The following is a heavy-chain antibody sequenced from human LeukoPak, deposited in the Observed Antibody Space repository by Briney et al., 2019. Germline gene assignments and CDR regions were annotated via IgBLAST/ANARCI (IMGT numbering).Heavy chain of an antibody. CDR2: INHSGST. J-gene: IGHJ4*02. Sequence: PSETLSLTCAVYGGSFSGYYWSWIRQPPGKGPEWIGEINHSGSTNYNPSLKSRVTISADTSKNQFSLKLSSVTAADTAVYYCARLRVSGSYLYYFDYWGQGTLVTVSS. CDR3: ARLRVSGSYLYYFDY. CDR1: GGSFSGYY. D-gene: IGHD1-26*01. V-gene: IGHV4-34*01.